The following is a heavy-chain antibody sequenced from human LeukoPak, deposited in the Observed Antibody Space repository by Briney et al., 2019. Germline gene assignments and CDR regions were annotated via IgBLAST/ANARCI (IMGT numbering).Heavy chain of an antibody. CDR2: IKSKTDGGTT. CDR3: TTHIAAAGRGDY. J-gene: IGHJ4*02. D-gene: IGHD6-13*01. CDR1: GFTFSNAW. V-gene: IGHV3-15*01. Sequence: GGSLRLSCAASGFTFSNAWMSWVRQAPGKGLEWVGRIKSKTDGGTTDYAAPVKGRFTISRDDSKNTLCLQMNSLKTEDTAVYYCTTHIAAAGRGDYWGQGTLVTVSS.